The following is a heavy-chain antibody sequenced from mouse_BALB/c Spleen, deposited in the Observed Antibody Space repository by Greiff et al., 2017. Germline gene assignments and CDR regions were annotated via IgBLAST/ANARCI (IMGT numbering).Heavy chain of an antibody. J-gene: IGHJ3*01. D-gene: IGHD2-1*01. V-gene: IGHV1-69*02. CDR3: TRSRGNYPWFAY. CDR1: GYTFTSYW. CDR2: IYPSDSYT. Sequence: VQLKQPGAELVRPGASVKLSCKASGYTFTSYWINWVKQRPGQGLEWIGNIYPSDSYTNYNQKFKDKATLTVDKSSSTAYMQLSSPTSEDSAVYYCTRSRGNYPWFAYWGQGTLVTVSA.